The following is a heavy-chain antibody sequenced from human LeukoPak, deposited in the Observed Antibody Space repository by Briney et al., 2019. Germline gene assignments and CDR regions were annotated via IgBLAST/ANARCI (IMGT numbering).Heavy chain of an antibody. J-gene: IGHJ4*02. CDR3: ASSGDSSSWFYFDY. Sequence: GGSLRLSCAASGLTFSSYAMHRVRQAPGKGLEWVTLISHDGSTKYIADSVKGRFTISRDNSKNTLYLQMSGLRVDDTAVYFCASSGDSSSWFYFDYWGQGTLVTVSS. CDR1: GLTFSSYA. V-gene: IGHV3-30*15. D-gene: IGHD6-13*01. CDR2: ISHDGSTK.